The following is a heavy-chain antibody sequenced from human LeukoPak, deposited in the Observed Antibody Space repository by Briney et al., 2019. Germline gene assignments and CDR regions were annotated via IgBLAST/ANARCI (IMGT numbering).Heavy chain of an antibody. J-gene: IGHJ3*02. CDR3: AREHAGVSAFDI. CDR1: GFTFSDYY. V-gene: IGHV3-11*01. D-gene: IGHD3-10*01. CDR2: ISNSGSTI. Sequence: GGSLRLSCAASGFTFSDYYMSWIRQAPGKGLEWVSYISNSGSTINYADSVKGRFTISRDNAKKTLYLQMSSLRAEDTAVYYCAREHAGVSAFDIWGQGTMVTVSS.